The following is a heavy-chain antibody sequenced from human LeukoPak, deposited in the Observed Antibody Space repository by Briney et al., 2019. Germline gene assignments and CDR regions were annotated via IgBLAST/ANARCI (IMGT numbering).Heavy chain of an antibody. Sequence: GGSLRLSCAASRFTFSDYAMSWVRQAPGKGLEWGSGIDNSGGSTHYADSVKGRFTISRDKSKDTLYVQMNSLRADDTALYYSARGHNIGWFYFDFWGQGTQVTVSS. CDR2: IDNSGGST. D-gene: IGHD6-19*01. J-gene: IGHJ4*02. CDR3: ARGHNIGWFYFDF. CDR1: RFTFSDYA. V-gene: IGHV3-23*01.